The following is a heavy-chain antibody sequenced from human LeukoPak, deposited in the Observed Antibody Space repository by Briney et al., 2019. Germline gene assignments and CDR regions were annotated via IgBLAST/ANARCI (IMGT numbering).Heavy chain of an antibody. J-gene: IGHJ4*02. CDR1: GFTFSSYG. CDR3: AKLGGTTVTTGDY. Sequence: GGSLRLSCAASGFTFSSYGMHWVRQAPGKGLEWVAVISYDGSNKYYADSVKGRFTISRDNSKNTLYLQMNSLRAEDTAVYYCAKLGGTTVTTGDYWGQGTLVTVSS. CDR2: ISYDGSNK. V-gene: IGHV3-30*18. D-gene: IGHD4-11*01.